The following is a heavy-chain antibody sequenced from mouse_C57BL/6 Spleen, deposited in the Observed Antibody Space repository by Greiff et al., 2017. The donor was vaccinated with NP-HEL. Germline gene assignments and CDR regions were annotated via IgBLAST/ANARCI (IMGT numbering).Heavy chain of an antibody. CDR1: GYTFTDYY. V-gene: IGHV1-26*01. CDR2: INPNNGGT. D-gene: IGHD2-2*01. Sequence: EVQLQQSGPELVKPGASVKISCKASGYTFTDYYMNWVKQSHGKSLEWIGDINPNNGGTSYNQKFKGKATLTVDKSSSTAYMELRSLTSEDSAVYYCAREVTEGYWGQGTTLTVSS. CDR3: AREVTEGY. J-gene: IGHJ2*01.